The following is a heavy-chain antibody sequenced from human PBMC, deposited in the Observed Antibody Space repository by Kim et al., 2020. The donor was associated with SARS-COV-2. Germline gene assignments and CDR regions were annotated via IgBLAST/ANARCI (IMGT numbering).Heavy chain of an antibody. CDR2: ISGGGDTT. CDR1: GFTFSSYA. D-gene: IGHD3-3*01. CDR3: AKGFWTGHSFPFDF. V-gene: IGHV3-23*01. J-gene: IGHJ4*02. Sequence: GGSLRLSCAASGFTFSSYAMTWVRQAPGRGLEWVSFISGGGDTTYYADSVKGRFTISRHKSTNTLYLQVNSLRAEDTALYYCAKGFWTGHSFPFDFWGQGTLVTVPS.